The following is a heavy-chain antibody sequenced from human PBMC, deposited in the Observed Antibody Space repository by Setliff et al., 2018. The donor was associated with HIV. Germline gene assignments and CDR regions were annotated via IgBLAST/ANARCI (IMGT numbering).Heavy chain of an antibody. J-gene: IGHJ6*03. CDR1: GGSFSSYH. CDR3: ARLGDYYYMDV. D-gene: IGHD3-16*01. CDR2: VDQSGGT. V-gene: IGHV4-34*01. Sequence: PSETLSLTCTVYGGSFSSYHWTWIRQPPGKGLECIGDVDQSGGTNYNPSLKSRVTISVDTSKNQFSLKLSSVTAADTAVYYCARLGDYYYMDVWGKGTTVTVSS.